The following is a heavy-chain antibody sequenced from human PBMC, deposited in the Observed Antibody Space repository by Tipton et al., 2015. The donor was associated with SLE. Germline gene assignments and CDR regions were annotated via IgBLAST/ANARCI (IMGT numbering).Heavy chain of an antibody. CDR1: GGPFSGYY. V-gene: IGHV4-34*01. CDR3: AREPSLEGDAFDI. Sequence: TLSLTCAVYGGPFSGYYWSWIRQPPGKGLEWIGEINHSGDTNYNPSLKSRVTISVDTSKTQFSLKLSSVTAADTAVYYCAREPSLEGDAFDIWGQGTMVTVSS. CDR2: INHSGDT. J-gene: IGHJ3*02. D-gene: IGHD5-24*01.